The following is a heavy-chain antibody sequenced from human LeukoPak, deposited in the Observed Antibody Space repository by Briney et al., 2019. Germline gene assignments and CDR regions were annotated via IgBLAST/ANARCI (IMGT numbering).Heavy chain of an antibody. CDR2: IKQDGSEK. D-gene: IGHD3-22*01. V-gene: IGHV3-7*01. J-gene: IGHJ4*02. CDR1: GFTFSSYW. CDR3: ARDLDDYYDSSGYEY. Sequence: PGGSLRLSYAASGFTFSSYWMSWVRQAPGKGLEWVANIKQDGSEKYYVDSVKGRFTISRDNAKNSLYLQMNSLRAEDTAVYYCARDLDDYYDSSGYEYWGQGTLVTVSS.